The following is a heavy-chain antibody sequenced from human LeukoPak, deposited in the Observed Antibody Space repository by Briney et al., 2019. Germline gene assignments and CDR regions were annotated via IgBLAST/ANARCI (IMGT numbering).Heavy chain of an antibody. CDR1: GFTFGDHS. CDR2: VRSKAYGGTA. J-gene: IGHJ4*02. D-gene: IGHD3-9*01. Sequence: GGSLRLSCTASGFTFGDHSVSWFRQAPGKGLEWVGFVRSKAYGGTAEYAASVKGRFTISRDDSKSVAYLQMDSLKTEDTAVYYCTREIRYFDWFQADYWGQGTLVTVSS. CDR3: TREIRYFDWFQADY. V-gene: IGHV3-49*03.